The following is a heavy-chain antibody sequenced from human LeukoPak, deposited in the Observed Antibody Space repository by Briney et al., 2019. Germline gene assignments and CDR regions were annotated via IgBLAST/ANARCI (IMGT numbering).Heavy chain of an antibody. V-gene: IGHV3-30*03. CDR2: ISDDGRNE. CDR1: GFTFSSYA. Sequence: PGGSLRLSCAASGFTFSSYAMSWVRQAPGKGLEWVAVISDDGRNEYYVDSVKGRFTISRDNSKNTLYLQMNSLRVEDTAVYYCVGGLLGCGGSSCYPTDYWGQGTLVTVSS. J-gene: IGHJ4*02. D-gene: IGHD2-15*01. CDR3: VGGLLGCGGSSCYPTDY.